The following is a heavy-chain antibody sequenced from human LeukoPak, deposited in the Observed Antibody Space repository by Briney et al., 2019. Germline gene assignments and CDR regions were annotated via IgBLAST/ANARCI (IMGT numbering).Heavy chain of an antibody. CDR1: GFTFSSYG. CDR2: ISYDGSNK. V-gene: IGHV3-30*03. J-gene: IGHJ4*02. Sequence: PGGSLRLSCVASGFTFSSYGMHWVRQAPGKGLEWVAVISYDGSNKYYADSVRGRFTISRDNSKNTLYLQMNSLRVEDTAVYYCARSVPDYTRFDYWGQGALVTVSS. CDR3: ARSVPDYTRFDY. D-gene: IGHD4-11*01.